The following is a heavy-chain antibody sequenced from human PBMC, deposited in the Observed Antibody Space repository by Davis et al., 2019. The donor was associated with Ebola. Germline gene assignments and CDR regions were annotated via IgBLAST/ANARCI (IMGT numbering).Heavy chain of an antibody. CDR1: GFTFSSYW. Sequence: PGGSLRLSCAASGFTFSSYWMSWVRQAPGKGLGWAATIQQDGTEKYYVDSVKGRFTISRDNAKNSLYLQMNSLKAEDTAVYYCAREAVAGYDYWGQGTLVTVSS. V-gene: IGHV3-7*03. D-gene: IGHD6-19*01. CDR3: AREAVAGYDY. CDR2: IQQDGTEK. J-gene: IGHJ4*02.